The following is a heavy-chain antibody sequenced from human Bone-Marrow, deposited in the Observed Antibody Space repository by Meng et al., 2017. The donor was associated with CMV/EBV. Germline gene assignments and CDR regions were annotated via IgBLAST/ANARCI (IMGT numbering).Heavy chain of an antibody. J-gene: IGHJ6*02. CDR3: ARVFIVVVPAAIWAVLNYYYGMDV. CDR2: ISYDGSNK. CDR1: GFTFSSYA. D-gene: IGHD2-2*01. V-gene: IGHV3-30-3*01. Sequence: GESLKISCAASGFTFSSYAMHWVRQAPGKGLEWVAVISYDGSNKYYADSVKGRFTISRDNSKNTLYLQMNSLRAEDTAVYYCARVFIVVVPAAIWAVLNYYYGMDVWGQGTTVTVSS.